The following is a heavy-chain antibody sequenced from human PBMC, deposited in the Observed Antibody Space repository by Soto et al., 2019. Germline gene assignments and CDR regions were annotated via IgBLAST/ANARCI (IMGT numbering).Heavy chain of an antibody. CDR1: GGNFGGYY. D-gene: IGHD3-22*01. CDR2: INHSGST. J-gene: IGHJ5*02. Sequence: PSETQSLTSTFYGGNFGGYYWSWIRQPPGKGLEWIGEINHSGSTNYNPSLKSHVTISVATSKNQFSLKLSSVTAADTAMYYCSRIVGQNRRKRVRARWFDPWGQGTLVTVSS. V-gene: IGHV4-34*01. CDR3: SRIVGQNRRKRVRARWFDP.